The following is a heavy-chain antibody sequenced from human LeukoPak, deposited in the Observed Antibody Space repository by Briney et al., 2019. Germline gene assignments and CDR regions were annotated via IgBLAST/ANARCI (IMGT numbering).Heavy chain of an antibody. CDR3: VRGALTWFGELFGY. Sequence: GGSLRLSCAASGFTFIDYAMNWVRRAPGKGLEWVSYISKSSGTIYHADSVRGRFTISRDNANNSLFLQMSRLRDEDTAVYYCVRGALTWFGELFGYWGQGILVTVSS. V-gene: IGHV3-48*02. D-gene: IGHD3-10*01. CDR1: GFTFIDYA. CDR2: ISKSSGTI. J-gene: IGHJ4*02.